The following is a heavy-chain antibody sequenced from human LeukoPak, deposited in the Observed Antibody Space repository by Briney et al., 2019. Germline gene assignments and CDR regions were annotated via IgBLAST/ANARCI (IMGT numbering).Heavy chain of an antibody. CDR2: MNPNSGNT. Sequence: ASVKVSCKASGYTFTSYDINWVRQATGQGLEWMGWMNPNSGNTGYAQKFQGRVTITRNTSISTAYMELSSLRSDDTAVYYCASGEETADATFDYWGQGTLVTVSS. V-gene: IGHV1-8*03. J-gene: IGHJ4*02. D-gene: IGHD2-21*02. CDR1: GYTFTSYD. CDR3: ASGEETADATFDY.